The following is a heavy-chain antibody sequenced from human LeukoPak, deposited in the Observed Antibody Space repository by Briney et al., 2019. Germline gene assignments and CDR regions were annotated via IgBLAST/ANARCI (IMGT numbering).Heavy chain of an antibody. Sequence: GGSLRLSCATSGFTLSNFWMNLVRQAPGKGLEWVANIEDDGNKKNYVDSVKGRFTISRDNVKNSIYLQMNSLRADDTAVYYCARGRGIALWGQGTLVTVSS. J-gene: IGHJ4*02. D-gene: IGHD6-13*01. CDR2: IEDDGNKK. CDR1: GFTLSNFW. V-gene: IGHV3-7*01. CDR3: ARGRGIAL.